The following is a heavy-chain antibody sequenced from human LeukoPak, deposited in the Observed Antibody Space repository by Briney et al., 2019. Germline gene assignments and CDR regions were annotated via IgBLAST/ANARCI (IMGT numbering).Heavy chain of an antibody. V-gene: IGHV1-69*01. CDR1: GGTFSSYA. Sequence: PWASVKVSCKASGGTFSSYAISWVRQAPGQGLEWMGGVIPIFGTANYAQKFQGRVTITADESTSTAYMELSSLRSEDTAVYYCARGQRGYSYAFDYWGQGTLVTVSS. CDR2: VIPIFGTA. CDR3: ARGQRGYSYAFDY. D-gene: IGHD5-18*01. J-gene: IGHJ4*02.